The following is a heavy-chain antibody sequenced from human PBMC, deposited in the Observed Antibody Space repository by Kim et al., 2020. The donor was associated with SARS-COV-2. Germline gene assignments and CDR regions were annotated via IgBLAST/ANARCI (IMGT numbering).Heavy chain of an antibody. CDR2: IYYSGST. V-gene: IGHV4-39*01. Sequence: SETLSLTCTVSGGSISSSSYYWGWIRQPPGKGLEWIGSIYYSGSTYYNPSLKSRVTISVDTSKNQFSLKLSSVTAADTAVYYCARHSRGGVVVAASYWFDHWGQGTLVTVSS. CDR1: GGSISSSSYY. CDR3: ARHSRGGVVVAASYWFDH. J-gene: IGHJ5*02. D-gene: IGHD2-15*01.